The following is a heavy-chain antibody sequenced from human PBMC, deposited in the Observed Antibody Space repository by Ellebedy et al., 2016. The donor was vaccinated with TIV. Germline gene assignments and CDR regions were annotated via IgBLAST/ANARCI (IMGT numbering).Heavy chain of an antibody. CDR1: GGSFRGYY. D-gene: IGHD5-24*01. V-gene: IGHV4-34*01. CDR3: ATSPAMATRIDH. Sequence: MPSETLSLTCAVYGGSFRGYYWSWIRQPPGKGLEWIGEINHSGSTTYNPSLKSRVTISVDTSKNQFFLRLTSVTATDTAVYYCATSPAMATRIDHWGRGTLVTVSS. CDR2: INHSGST. J-gene: IGHJ5*02.